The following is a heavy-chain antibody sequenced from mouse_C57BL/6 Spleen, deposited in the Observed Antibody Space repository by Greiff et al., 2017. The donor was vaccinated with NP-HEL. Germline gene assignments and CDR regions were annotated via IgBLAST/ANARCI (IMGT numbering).Heavy chain of an antibody. CDR1: GFTFSSYA. CDR3: ARDLGGYDFAY. D-gene: IGHD2-3*01. V-gene: IGHV5-4*01. Sequence: QLVESGGGLVKPGGSLKLSCAASGFTFSSYAMSWVRQTPEKRLEWVATISDGGSYTYYPDNVKGRFTISRDNAKNNLYLQMSHLKSEDTAMYYCARDLGGYDFAYWGQRTLVTVSA. J-gene: IGHJ3*01. CDR2: ISDGGSYT.